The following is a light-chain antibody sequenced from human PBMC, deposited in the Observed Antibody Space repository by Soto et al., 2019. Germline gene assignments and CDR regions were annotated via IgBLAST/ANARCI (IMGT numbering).Light chain of an antibody. CDR3: MEATNWPSFP. CDR1: QSLVYSDGNTY. Sequence: DVVMTQSPLSLPVTLGQPASSYCRSTQSLVYSDGNTYLNWFQQRQSQSPRLLMYKVSNWDYGVPDRFSASGSGPDFTLKISRVEAEDVAVNYFMEATNWPSFPFGPGTTVDIK. V-gene: IGKV2D-30*01. J-gene: IGKJ3*01. CDR2: KVS.